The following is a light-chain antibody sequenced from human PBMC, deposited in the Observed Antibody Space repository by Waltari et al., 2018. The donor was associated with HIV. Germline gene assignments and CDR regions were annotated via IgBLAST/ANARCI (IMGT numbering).Light chain of an antibody. J-gene: IGKJ4*01. CDR3: QQYNNYFLT. CDR1: QSTSSW. Sequence: DIQLTQSPSTLSASVGDRVPITCRASQSTSSWLAWYQQKPGKAPKLLIYQASTLESGVPSRFSGSGSGTEFTLTISSLQPDDFATYYCQQYNNYFLTFGGGTKVEIK. V-gene: IGKV1-5*03. CDR2: QAS.